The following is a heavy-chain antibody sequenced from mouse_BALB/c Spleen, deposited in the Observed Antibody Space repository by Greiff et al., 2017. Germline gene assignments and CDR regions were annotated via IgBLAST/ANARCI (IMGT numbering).Heavy chain of an antibody. CDR1: GFNFNDSY. V-gene: IGHV14-3*02. CDR2: IDPANGNT. Sequence: EVQLQQSGAELVKPGASVKLSCTASGFNFNDSYMHWVKQRPEQGLEWIGRIDPANGNTKYDPKFQGKATITADTSSNTAYLQLSSLTSEATAVYYCARGDGYLPSWFAYWGQGTLVTVSA. J-gene: IGHJ3*01. CDR3: ARGDGYLPSWFAY. D-gene: IGHD2-3*01.